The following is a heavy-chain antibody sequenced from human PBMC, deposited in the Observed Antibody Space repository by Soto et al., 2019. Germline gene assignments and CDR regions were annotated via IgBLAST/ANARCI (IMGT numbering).Heavy chain of an antibody. CDR3: ARVAGEGYCSSTSCYSSVGPYYYYGMDV. D-gene: IGHD2-2*01. J-gene: IGHJ6*02. CDR1: GFTFSDYA. V-gene: IGHV3-30*03. Sequence: GGSLRLSCAASGFTFSDYAIHWVRQAPGKGLEWVAVISNDGKDKYLADSMKGRFTISRDNSENTLYLQMNSLRGEDTAVYYCARVAGEGYCSSTSCYSSVGPYYYYGMDVWGQGTTVTVSS. CDR2: ISNDGKDK.